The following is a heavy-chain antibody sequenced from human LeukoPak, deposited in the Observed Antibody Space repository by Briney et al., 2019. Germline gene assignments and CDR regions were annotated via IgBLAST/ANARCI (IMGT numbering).Heavy chain of an antibody. CDR3: ARGVSRPITILGLLGAYYYYGMDV. CDR1: GGSFSGYY. J-gene: IGHJ6*02. Sequence: PSETLSLTCAVYGGSFSGYYWSWIRQPPGKGLEWIGEIGHSGSTNYNPSLKSRVTISVDTSKNQFSLKLSSVTAADTAVYYCARGVSRPITILGLLGAYYYYGMDVWGQGTTVTVSS. V-gene: IGHV4-34*01. CDR2: IGHSGST. D-gene: IGHD3-3*01.